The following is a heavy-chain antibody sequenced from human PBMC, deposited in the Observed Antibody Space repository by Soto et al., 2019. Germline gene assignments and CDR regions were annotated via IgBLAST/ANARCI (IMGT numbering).Heavy chain of an antibody. D-gene: IGHD3-10*02. CDR2: ISGSGGST. CDR1: GFTFSSYA. Sequence: GGSLRLSCAASGFTFSSYAMSWVRQAAGKGLEWVSAISGSGGSTYYADSVKGRFTISIDYSKNTLYLQMNSLRAEDTAVYYCSTPWPTLGMLGTSLDYWGRGSLVTVSS. CDR3: STPWPTLGMLGTSLDY. J-gene: IGHJ4*02. V-gene: IGHV3-23*01.